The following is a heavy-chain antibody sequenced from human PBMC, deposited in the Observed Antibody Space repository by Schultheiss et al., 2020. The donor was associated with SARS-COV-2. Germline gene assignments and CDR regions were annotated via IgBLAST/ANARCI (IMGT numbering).Heavy chain of an antibody. V-gene: IGHV3-48*03. CDR1: GFTFGDYA. D-gene: IGHD3-22*01. CDR3: ASGTYYYDSSGYFGEDY. CDR2: ISSSGSTI. Sequence: GGSLRLSCTASGFTFGDYAMNWVRQAPGKGLEWVSYISSSGSTIYYADSVKGRFTISRDNAKNSLYLQMNSLRAEDTAVYYCASGTYYYDSSGYFGEDYWGQGTLVTVSS. J-gene: IGHJ4*02.